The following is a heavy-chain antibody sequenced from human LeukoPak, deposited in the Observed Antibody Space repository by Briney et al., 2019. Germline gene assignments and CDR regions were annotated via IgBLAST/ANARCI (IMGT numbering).Heavy chain of an antibody. CDR2: ISYDGSNK. J-gene: IGHJ4*02. Sequence: PGGTLRLSCAASGFTFSSYAMHWVRQAPGKGLEWVAVISYDGSNKYYADSVKGRFTIYRDNSKNTLYLQMNSLRAEDTAVYYCARVLLWFGELLYHGVDYWGQGTLVTVSS. D-gene: IGHD3-10*01. CDR1: GFTFSSYA. CDR3: ARVLLWFGELLYHGVDY. V-gene: IGHV3-30-3*01.